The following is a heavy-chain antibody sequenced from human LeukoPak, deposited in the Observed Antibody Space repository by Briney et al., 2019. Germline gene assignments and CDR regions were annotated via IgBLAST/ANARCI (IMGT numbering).Heavy chain of an antibody. V-gene: IGHV3-9*01. J-gene: IGHJ4*02. CDR2: ISWNSGSI. D-gene: IGHD3-22*01. Sequence: PGGSLRLSWAASGFTFDDYAMHWVRQAPGKGLEWVSGISWNSGSIGYADSVKGRFTISRDNAKNSLYLQMNSLRAEDTALYYCATEPPYYYDSSGYLPYWGQGTLVTVSS. CDR3: ATEPPYYYDSSGYLPY. CDR1: GFTFDDYA.